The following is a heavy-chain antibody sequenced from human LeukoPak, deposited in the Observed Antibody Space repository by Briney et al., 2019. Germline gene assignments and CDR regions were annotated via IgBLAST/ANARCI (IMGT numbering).Heavy chain of an antibody. CDR1: GGSISSYY. D-gene: IGHD1-26*01. CDR3: ARDSVEATFDY. J-gene: IGHJ4*02. V-gene: IGHV4-59*01. CDR2: IYYSGST. Sequence: PSETLSLTCTVSGGSISSYYWSWIRQPPGKGLEWIGYIYYSGSTNYNPSLKSRVTISVDTSKNQFSLKLSSVTAADTAVYYCARDSVEATFDYWGQGTLVTVSS.